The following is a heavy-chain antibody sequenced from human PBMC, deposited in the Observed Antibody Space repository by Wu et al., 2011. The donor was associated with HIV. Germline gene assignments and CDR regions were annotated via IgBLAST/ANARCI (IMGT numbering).Heavy chain of an antibody. V-gene: IGHV1-69*04. J-gene: IGHJ5*02. D-gene: IGHD3-10*01. CDR2: IIPILGTS. CDR1: GGTFTSYG. CDR3: ARDPSRSGTYMETAKLFDP. Sequence: QVHLVQSGTEVKKPGSSVRVSCRASGGTFTSYGTTWVRQAPGQGLEWMGNIIPILGTSNYAQKFQGRLTITADKSTTTVYMELTRLTSEDTATYYCARDPSRSGTYMETAKLFDPWGQGTLVIVSS.